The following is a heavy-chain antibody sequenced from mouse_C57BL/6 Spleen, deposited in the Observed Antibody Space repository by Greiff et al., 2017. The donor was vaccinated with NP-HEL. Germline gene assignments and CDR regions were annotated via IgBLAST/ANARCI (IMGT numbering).Heavy chain of an antibody. CDR1: GYTFTSYW. CDR2: IDPSDSET. Sequence: QVQLQQPGAELVRPGSSVKLSCKASGYTFTSYWMHWVKQRPIQGLEWIGNIDPSDSETHYNQKFKDKATLTVDKSSSTAYMQLSSLTSEVSAVYYCARVSYAMDYWGQGTSVTVSS. D-gene: IGHD6-2*01. CDR3: ARVSYAMDY. J-gene: IGHJ4*01. V-gene: IGHV1-52*01.